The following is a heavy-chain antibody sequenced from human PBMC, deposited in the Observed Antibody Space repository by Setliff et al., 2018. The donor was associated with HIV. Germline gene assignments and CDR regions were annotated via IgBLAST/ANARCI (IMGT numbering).Heavy chain of an antibody. CDR3: ARRRGGRGTRPAAVFDY. Sequence: SETLSLTCTVSGGSISSYYWNWIRQPAGEGLEWIGHIDTSGSTNYNPSLKSRVTMSVDTSKSQFSLKLSSVTAADTAVYYCARRRGGRGTRPAAVFDYWGQGTLVTVSS. V-gene: IGHV4-4*07. D-gene: IGHD6-13*01. CDR1: GGSISSYY. CDR2: IDTSGST. J-gene: IGHJ4*02.